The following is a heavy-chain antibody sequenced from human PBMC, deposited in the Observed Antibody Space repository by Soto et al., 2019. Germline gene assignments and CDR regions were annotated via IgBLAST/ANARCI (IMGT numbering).Heavy chain of an antibody. CDR3: ARDRGSGSYSWGGMDV. Sequence: SVKVSCKASGGTFSSYAISWVRQAPGQGLEWMGGLIPIFGTANYAQKFQGRVTITADESTSTAYMELSSLRTEDTAVYYCARDRGSGSYSWGGMDVWGQGTTVTVSS. V-gene: IGHV1-69*13. D-gene: IGHD1-26*01. J-gene: IGHJ6*02. CDR2: LIPIFGTA. CDR1: GGTFSSYA.